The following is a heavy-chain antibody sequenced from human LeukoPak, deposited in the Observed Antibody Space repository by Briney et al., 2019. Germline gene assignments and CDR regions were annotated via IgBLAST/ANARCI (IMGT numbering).Heavy chain of an antibody. D-gene: IGHD6-6*01. Sequence: GESLKISCKGSGNSFTNYWIGWVRQMPGKGLEWMGIIYPDDSDTRYSPSFQGQVTISADKSISTAYLQWSSLKASDTAMYYCARHWPYSSSSSWFDPWGQGTLVTVSS. CDR2: IYPDDSDT. CDR1: GNSFTNYW. V-gene: IGHV5-51*01. J-gene: IGHJ5*02. CDR3: ARHWPYSSSSSWFDP.